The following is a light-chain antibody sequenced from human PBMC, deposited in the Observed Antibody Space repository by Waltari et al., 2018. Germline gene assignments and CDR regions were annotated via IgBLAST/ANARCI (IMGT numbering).Light chain of an antibody. CDR1: QDISIY. Sequence: DIQMTQSPSSLSASVGDRVTITCQASQDISIYLNWYQQKPGKAPKLLIFGASNLETGVPSRFSGSGSGSDFTFTISSLQPEDFATYYCQQRDNLPLTFGGGTKVEIK. CDR3: QQRDNLPLT. CDR2: GAS. J-gene: IGKJ4*01. V-gene: IGKV1-33*01.